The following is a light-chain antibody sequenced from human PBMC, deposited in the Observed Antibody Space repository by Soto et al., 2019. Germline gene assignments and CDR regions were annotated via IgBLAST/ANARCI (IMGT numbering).Light chain of an antibody. CDR3: QQYNNRPQT. CDR2: GAS. V-gene: IGKV3-15*01. CDR1: HSVTLN. Sequence: ETVMTQSPATLSVSPGERATLSCRASHSVTLNLAWYQQTPGQAPRLLIYGASTRATGVPARFSGSGSGTEFTLTISSLPSEDFAVYYCQQYNNRPQTFGQGTKVEIK. J-gene: IGKJ1*01.